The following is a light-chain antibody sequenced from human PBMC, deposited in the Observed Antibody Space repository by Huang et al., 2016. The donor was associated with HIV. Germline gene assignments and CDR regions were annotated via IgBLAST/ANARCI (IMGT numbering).Light chain of an antibody. J-gene: IGKJ4*01. Sequence: EIVMTQSPVTLSVSPGKTATLSCRASQRVSSNVAWYQQKPGQTPRLLIYGASTRASGIPARFSGSGSVAEFTLTISSLQSEDSAVYYCQHYHNWPRTFGGGTKVEIK. CDR3: QHYHNWPRT. CDR1: QRVSSN. V-gene: IGKV3-15*01. CDR2: GAS.